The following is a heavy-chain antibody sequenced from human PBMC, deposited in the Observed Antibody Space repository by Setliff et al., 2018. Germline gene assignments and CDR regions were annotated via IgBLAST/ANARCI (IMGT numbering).Heavy chain of an antibody. J-gene: IGHJ4*02. CDR3: AREYYDSSGYHGPLDY. D-gene: IGHD3-22*01. V-gene: IGHV1-8*02. Sequence: ASVKVSCKASGGTFSSYAISWVRQAPGQGLEWMGWMNPNSGNTGYAQKFQGRVTMTRDTSTSTVYMELSSLRSEDTAVYYCAREYYDSSGYHGPLDYWGQGTLVTVSS. CDR2: MNPNSGNT. CDR1: GGTFSSYA.